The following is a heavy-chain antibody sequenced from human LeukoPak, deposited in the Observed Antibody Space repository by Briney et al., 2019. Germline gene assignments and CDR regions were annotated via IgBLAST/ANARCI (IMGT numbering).Heavy chain of an antibody. CDR1: GSSFSRYS. CDR2: ISSSIITI. J-gene: IGHJ3*02. Sequence: GGSLRLSCAGSGSSFSRYSMNWVRQAPGKGLEWVSYISSSIITIYYADSVKGRFTISRDNAKNSLYLQMNSLRAEDTAVYYCARDPGDSSGYYSGNDAFDIWGQGTMVTVSS. D-gene: IGHD3-22*01. V-gene: IGHV3-48*01. CDR3: ARDPGDSSGYYSGNDAFDI.